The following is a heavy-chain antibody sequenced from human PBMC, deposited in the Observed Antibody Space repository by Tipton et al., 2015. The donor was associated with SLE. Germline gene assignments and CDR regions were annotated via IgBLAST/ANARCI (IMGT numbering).Heavy chain of an antibody. CDR2: IYYSGRT. CDR3: AGTSNYYDSSTDY. J-gene: IGHJ4*02. CDR1: GGSISSHY. Sequence: LRLSCTVSGGSISSHYWSWIRQPPGKGLEWIGYIYYSGRTYYNPSLKSRVTISVDMSKNQFSLKVSSVTAADTAVYYCAGTSNYYDSSTDYWGQGTLVTVSS. D-gene: IGHD3-22*01. V-gene: IGHV4-59*11.